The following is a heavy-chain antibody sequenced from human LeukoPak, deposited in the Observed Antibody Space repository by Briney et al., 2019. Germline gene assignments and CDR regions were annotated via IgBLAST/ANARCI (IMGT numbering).Heavy chain of an antibody. CDR1: GFTFSSYS. J-gene: IGHJ3*02. CDR3: ALGRIKAAEDAFDI. Sequence: PGGSLRLSCAASGFTFSSYSMNWVRQAPGKGLEWVSYISSSSSTIYYADSVKGRFTISRDNAKNSLYLQMNSLRAEDTAVYYCALGRIKAAEDAFDIWGQGTMVTVSS. CDR2: ISSSSSTI. D-gene: IGHD3-16*01. V-gene: IGHV3-48*04.